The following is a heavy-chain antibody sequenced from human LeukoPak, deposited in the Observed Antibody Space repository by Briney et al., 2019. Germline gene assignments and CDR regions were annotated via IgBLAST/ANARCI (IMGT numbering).Heavy chain of an antibody. CDR2: ISGSGGST. CDR1: GFTFSSYA. V-gene: IGHV3-23*01. CDR3: AKATQYYYDSSGYYGGFDY. D-gene: IGHD3-22*01. J-gene: IGHJ4*02. Sequence: PGGSLRLSCAASGFTFSSYAMSWVRQAPGKGLEWVSAISGSGGSTYYADSVKGRFTISRDNSKNTLYLQMNSLRAEDTAVYYCAKATQYYYDSSGYYGGFDYWGQGTLVTVSS.